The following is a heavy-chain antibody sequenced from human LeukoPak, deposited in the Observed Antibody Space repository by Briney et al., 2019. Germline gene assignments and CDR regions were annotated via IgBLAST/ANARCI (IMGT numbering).Heavy chain of an antibody. Sequence: PGGSLRLSCAASGFTFSSYEMNWVRQAPGKGPEWVAFIKFDGSETKYIDSVKGRFSISRDNSKNTLSLQMNSLRAEDTAVYYCARDRVGFDYWGQGTLVTVSS. CDR3: ARDRVGFDY. V-gene: IGHV3-33*08. J-gene: IGHJ4*02. D-gene: IGHD1-26*01. CDR2: IKFDGSET. CDR1: GFTFSSYE.